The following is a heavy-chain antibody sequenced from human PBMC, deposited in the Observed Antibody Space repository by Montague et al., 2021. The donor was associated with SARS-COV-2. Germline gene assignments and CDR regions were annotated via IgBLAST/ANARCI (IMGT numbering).Heavy chain of an antibody. V-gene: IGHV4-39*01. D-gene: IGHD3-10*01. CDR1: GDSINNSRYY. CDR3: ARLESTRGVIIRGAFHI. J-gene: IGHJ3*02. Sequence: SETLSLTCSVSGDSINNSRYYWGWNRQPPGKGLEWIGTIYYSGSAYYNPSLESRVTISVDTSKDQFSLKLNSVTATDTAEYYCARLESTRGVIIRGAFHIWGQGTKVTVSS. CDR2: IYYSGSA.